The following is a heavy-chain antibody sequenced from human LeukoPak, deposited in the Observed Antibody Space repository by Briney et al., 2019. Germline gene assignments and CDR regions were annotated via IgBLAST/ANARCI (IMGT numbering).Heavy chain of an antibody. CDR3: ARGVLRFLERAYNWFDP. V-gene: IGHV1-46*01. CDR2: INPSGGST. CDR1: GYTFTSYY. J-gene: IGHJ5*02. Sequence: GASVKVSCKASGYTFTSYYMHWVRQAPGQGLEWMGIINPSGGSTSYAQKFQGRVTMTRDASTSTVYMELSSLRSEDTAVYYCARGVLRFLERAYNWFDPWDQGTLVTVSS. D-gene: IGHD3-3*01.